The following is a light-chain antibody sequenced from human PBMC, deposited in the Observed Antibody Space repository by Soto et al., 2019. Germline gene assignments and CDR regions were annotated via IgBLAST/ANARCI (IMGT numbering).Light chain of an antibody. Sequence: EIVLTQSPATLSLSPGERATLSCRASQSVGGQLAWYQQKPGQAPRLLIYDVFNRATGIPPRFSGSGSGTDFTLSISSLEPEDFAAYFCHQRDNWPPTFGGGTKVEIK. J-gene: IGKJ4*01. V-gene: IGKV3-11*01. CDR1: QSVGGQ. CDR3: HQRDNWPPT. CDR2: DVF.